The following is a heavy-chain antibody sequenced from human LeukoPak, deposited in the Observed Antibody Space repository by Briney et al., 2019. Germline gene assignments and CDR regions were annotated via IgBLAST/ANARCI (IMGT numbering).Heavy chain of an antibody. V-gene: IGHV1-2*02. Sequence: ASVKVSCKASGYTFTSYYMHWVRQAPGQGLEWMGWINPNSGGTNYAQKFQGRVTMTRDTSISTAYMELSRLRSDDTVMYYCARDLSGGPYYDFWSCYYTGIPPRGGSFDYWGKGTLVTVAS. D-gene: IGHD3-3*01. CDR3: ARDLSGGPYYDFWSCYYTGIPPRGGSFDY. CDR2: INPNSGGT. J-gene: IGHJ4*02. CDR1: GYTFTSYY.